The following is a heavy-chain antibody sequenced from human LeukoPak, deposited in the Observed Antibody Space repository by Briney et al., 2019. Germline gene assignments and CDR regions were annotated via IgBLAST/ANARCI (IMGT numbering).Heavy chain of an antibody. CDR3: ARGYYSSNRFDS. CDR2: ISGSAGST. V-gene: IGHV3-23*01. Sequence: GGSLRLSCAASGFTFSSYAMTWVRQAPGKGLECVSAISGSAGSTYYADSVKGRFTISRDNSKNTLYLQMNSLRVEDTAVYYCARGYYSSNRFDSWGQGALVTVSP. J-gene: IGHJ4*02. CDR1: GFTFSSYA. D-gene: IGHD6-13*01.